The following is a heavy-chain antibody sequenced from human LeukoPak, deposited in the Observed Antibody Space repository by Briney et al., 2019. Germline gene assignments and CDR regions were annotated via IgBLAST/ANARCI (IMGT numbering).Heavy chain of an antibody. CDR3: ARDGVVVPAAMTADGY. J-gene: IGHJ4*02. CDR2: INPNSGGT. D-gene: IGHD2-2*01. CDR1: GYTFTGYY. V-gene: IGHV1-2*02. Sequence: ASVKVSCKASGYTFTGYYMHWVRQAPGQGLEWMGWINPNSGGTNYAQKLQGRVTMTTDTSTSTAYMELRSLRSDDTAVYYCARDGVVVPAAMTADGYWGQGTLVTVSS.